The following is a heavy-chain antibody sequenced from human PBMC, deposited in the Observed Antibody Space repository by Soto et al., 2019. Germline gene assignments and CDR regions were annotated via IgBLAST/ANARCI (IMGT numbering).Heavy chain of an antibody. D-gene: IGHD4-17*01. V-gene: IGHV3-23*01. J-gene: IGHJ5*02. CDR2: ISGSGGST. CDR1: GFTFSSYA. Sequence: GGSLRLSCAASGFTFSSYAMSWVRQAPGKGLEWVSAISGSGGSTYYADSVKGRFTISRDNSKNTLYLQMNSLRAEDTAVYYCAKDPPIDYGGNSVDWFDPWGHGTLVTVSS. CDR3: AKDPPIDYGGNSVDWFDP.